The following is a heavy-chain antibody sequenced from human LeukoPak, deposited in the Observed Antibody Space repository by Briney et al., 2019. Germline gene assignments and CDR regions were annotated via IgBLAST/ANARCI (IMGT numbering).Heavy chain of an antibody. CDR1: GFSLSTSGMC. V-gene: IGHV2-70*11. J-gene: IGHJ4*02. D-gene: IGHD6-13*01. CDR2: IDWDDDK. CDR3: ARASSWYRGFDY. Sequence: SGPTLVNPTQTLTLTCTFSGFSLSTSGMCVSWIRQPPGKALEWLARIDWDDDKYYSTSLKTRLTISKDTSKNQVVLTMTNTDPVDTATYYCARASSWYRGFDYWGQGTLVTVSS.